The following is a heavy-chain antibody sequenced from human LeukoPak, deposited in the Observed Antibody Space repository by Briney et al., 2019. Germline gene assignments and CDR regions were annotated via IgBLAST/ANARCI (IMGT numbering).Heavy chain of an antibody. Sequence: GESLKISCKGSGYRFTSYWIGWVRRMPGKGLEWMGLIYAGDSNTRYRPSSQGQVTISVDKSISTAYLQWSSLKASDTAMYYCARLGGDLYCTSTRCFYDYWGQGTLGTVSP. CDR1: GYRFTSYW. J-gene: IGHJ4*02. CDR2: IYAGDSNT. CDR3: ARLGGDLYCTSTRCFYDY. V-gene: IGHV5-51*01. D-gene: IGHD2-2*01.